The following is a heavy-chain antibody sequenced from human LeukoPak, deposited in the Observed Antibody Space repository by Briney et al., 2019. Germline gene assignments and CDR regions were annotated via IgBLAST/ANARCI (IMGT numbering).Heavy chain of an antibody. J-gene: IGHJ6*03. CDR3: ARVPNHYFYIDV. Sequence: PSETLSLTCTVSSDSFNIYYWSWIRQSPGKGLEWIGYIYSGGRNNYNPSLKSRVPMSLDTSKDQISLKLTSVTAADTAVYFCARVPNHYFYIDVWGKGTTVTVSS. V-gene: IGHV4-59*01. CDR1: SDSFNIYY. CDR2: IYSGGRN.